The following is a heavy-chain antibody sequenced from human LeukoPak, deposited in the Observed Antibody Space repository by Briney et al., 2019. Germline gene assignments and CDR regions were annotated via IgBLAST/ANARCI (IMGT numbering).Heavy chain of an antibody. V-gene: IGHV3-66*02. CDR2: IYSDGTT. CDR3: AKDRRLMTDTAPPDY. D-gene: IGHD2-21*02. J-gene: IGHJ4*02. Sequence: PGGSLRLSCLASGFTVSDNYMSWVRQAPGMGLEWVSVIYSDGTTHYTDSVKGRFTISRDNSKNTLYLQMNSLRAEDTAVYYCAKDRRLMTDTAPPDYWGQGTLVTVSS. CDR1: GFTVSDNY.